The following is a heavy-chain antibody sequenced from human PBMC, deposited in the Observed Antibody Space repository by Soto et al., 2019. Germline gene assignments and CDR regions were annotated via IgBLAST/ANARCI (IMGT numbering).Heavy chain of an antibody. CDR3: ARRSRVAATYGADYYYYMDV. CDR2: IWYDGSNK. V-gene: IGHV3-33*01. CDR1: GFTFSSYG. Sequence: GGSLRLSCAASGFTFSSYGMHWVRQAPGKGLEWVAVIWYDGSNKYYADSVKGRFTISRDNSKNTLYLQMNSLRAEDTAVYYCARRSRVAATYGADYYYYMDVWGKGTTVTVSS. J-gene: IGHJ6*03. D-gene: IGHD2-15*01.